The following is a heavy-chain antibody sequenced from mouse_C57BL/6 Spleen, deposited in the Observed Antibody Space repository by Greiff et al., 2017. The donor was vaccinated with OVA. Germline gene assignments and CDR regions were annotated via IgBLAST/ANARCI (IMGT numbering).Heavy chain of an antibody. J-gene: IGHJ4*01. V-gene: IGHV1-54*01. CDR3: ARDYGNYVDAMEY. D-gene: IGHD2-1*01. Sequence: VQLKQSGAELVRPGTSVKVSCKASGYAFTNYLIEWVKQRPGQGLEWIGVINPGSGGTNYNEKFKGKATLTADKSSSTAYMQLSSLTSEDSAVYYCARDYGNYVDAMEYWGQGTSVTVSS. CDR2: INPGSGGT. CDR1: GYAFTNYL.